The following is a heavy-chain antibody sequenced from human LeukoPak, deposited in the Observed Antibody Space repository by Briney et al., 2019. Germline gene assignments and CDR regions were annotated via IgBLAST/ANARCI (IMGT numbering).Heavy chain of an antibody. CDR3: ARRPRGMVRGVIMGFFDY. Sequence: SETLSLTCTVSGGSISSSSYYWGWIRQPPGKGLEWIGSIYYSGSAYYNPSLKSRVTISVDTSKNQFSLKLSSVTAADTAVYYCARRPRGMVRGVIMGFFDYWGQGTLVTVSS. V-gene: IGHV4-39*01. D-gene: IGHD3-10*01. CDR1: GGSISSSSYY. CDR2: IYYSGSA. J-gene: IGHJ4*02.